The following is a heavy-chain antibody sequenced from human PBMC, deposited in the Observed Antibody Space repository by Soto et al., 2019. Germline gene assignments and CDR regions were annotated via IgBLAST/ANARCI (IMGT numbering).Heavy chain of an antibody. CDR1: GFTFSSYA. V-gene: IGHV3-30-3*01. Sequence: GGSLRLSCAASGFTFSSYAMHWVRQAPGKGLEWVAVISYDGSNKYYADSVKGRFTISRDNSKNTLYLQMNSLRAEDTAVYYCARDDWSTMIVVVISHGMDVWGQGTTVTVSS. CDR3: ARDDWSTMIVVVISHGMDV. CDR2: ISYDGSNK. D-gene: IGHD3-22*01. J-gene: IGHJ6*02.